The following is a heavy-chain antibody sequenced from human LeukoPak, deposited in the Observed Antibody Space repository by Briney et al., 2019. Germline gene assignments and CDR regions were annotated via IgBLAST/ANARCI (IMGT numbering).Heavy chain of an antibody. Sequence: GGSLRLSCAASGFTVSSYSMNWVRQAPGKGLEWVSSISSTSSYIYYAASVKGRFTISRDNAKSSLYLQMNSLRAEDTAVYYCARDKIPSAGTPRGFDRWGQGTLVTVSS. J-gene: IGHJ5*02. CDR3: ARDKIPSAGTPRGFDR. D-gene: IGHD6-13*01. V-gene: IGHV3-21*01. CDR2: ISSTSSYI. CDR1: GFTVSSYS.